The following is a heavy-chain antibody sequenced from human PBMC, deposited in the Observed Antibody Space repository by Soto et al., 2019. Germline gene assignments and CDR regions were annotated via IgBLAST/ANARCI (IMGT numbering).Heavy chain of an antibody. D-gene: IGHD5-12*01. J-gene: IGHJ4*02. Sequence: SEILSLTCAVYGGSFSGYYWSWIRQPPGKGLEWIGEINHSGSTNYNPSLKSRVTISVDTSKNQFSLKLSSVTAADTAVYYCARDRYSGYEGFDYWGQGTLVTVSS. CDR3: ARDRYSGYEGFDY. V-gene: IGHV4-34*01. CDR2: INHSGST. CDR1: GGSFSGYY.